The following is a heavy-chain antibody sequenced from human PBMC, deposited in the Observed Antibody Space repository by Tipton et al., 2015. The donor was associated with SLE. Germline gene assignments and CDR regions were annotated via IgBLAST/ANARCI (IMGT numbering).Heavy chain of an antibody. D-gene: IGHD6-13*01. CDR3: ATIALAAAGSGWFDP. J-gene: IGHJ5*02. Sequence: TLSLTCTVSGGSISGHYWSWIRQPPGRGLEWIGYLYYTGITDYNPSLKSRVTISVDTSKNQFSLKLSSVTAADTAVYYCATIALAAAGSGWFDPWGQGTLVTVSS. CDR1: GGSISGHY. V-gene: IGHV4-59*11. CDR2: LYYTGIT.